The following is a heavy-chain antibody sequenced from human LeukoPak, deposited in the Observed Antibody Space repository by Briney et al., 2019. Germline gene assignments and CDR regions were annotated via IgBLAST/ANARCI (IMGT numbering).Heavy chain of an antibody. D-gene: IGHD3-22*01. CDR3: ASSFYYDSRDY. CDR2: ITPSRST. CDR1: GGSFSGYF. J-gene: IGHJ4*02. Sequence: PSETLSLTCAVYGGSFSGYFWSWIRQPPGKGLEWIGEITPSRSTNYSPSLKSRVSISIDTSKKKLSLRLTSVTAADSAVYYCASSFYYDSRDYWGQGTLVTVSS. V-gene: IGHV4-34*01.